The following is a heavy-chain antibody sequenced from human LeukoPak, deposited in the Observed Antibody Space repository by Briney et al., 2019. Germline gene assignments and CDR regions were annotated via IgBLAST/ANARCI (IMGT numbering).Heavy chain of an antibody. J-gene: IGHJ3*02. CDR3: ARDLYYDFWSGYAFDI. CDR1: GFNFSSYT. D-gene: IGHD3-3*01. Sequence: GGSLRLSCAASGFNFSSYTMNWVRQAPGKGLEWVASISAGSTYIFDADSVKGRFTISRDNAKNTLCLQMNSLRAEDTAVYYCARDLYYDFWSGYAFDIWGQGTMVTVSS. V-gene: IGHV3-21*01. CDR2: ISAGSTYI.